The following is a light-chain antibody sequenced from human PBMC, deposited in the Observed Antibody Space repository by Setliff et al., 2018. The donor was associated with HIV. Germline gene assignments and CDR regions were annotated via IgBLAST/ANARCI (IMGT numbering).Light chain of an antibody. CDR2: DIT. CDR1: SSDVGGYNY. Sequence: QSVLAQPASVSGSPGQSITISCTGTSSDVGGYNYVSWYQQHPGKAPKLLIYDITKRPSGVPDRFSGFKSGNTASLTISGLQADDEADYYCCSSAGTYTYVFGTGTKVTVL. CDR3: CSSAGTYTYV. J-gene: IGLJ1*01. V-gene: IGLV2-11*01.